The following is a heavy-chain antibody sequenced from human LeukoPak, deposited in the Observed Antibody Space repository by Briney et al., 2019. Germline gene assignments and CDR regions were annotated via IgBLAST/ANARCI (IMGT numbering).Heavy chain of an antibody. CDR3: ASVVGALSHDAFDI. V-gene: IGHV4-4*02. Sequence: PSGTLSLTCAVSGGSISSNNWWSWVRQPPGRGLEWIGEIYHSGSTNYNPSLKSRVTISVDKSNNQFSLKLSSVTAADTAVYYCASVVGALSHDAFDIWGQGTMVTVSS. CDR1: GGSISSNNW. D-gene: IGHD1-26*01. CDR2: IYHSGST. J-gene: IGHJ3*02.